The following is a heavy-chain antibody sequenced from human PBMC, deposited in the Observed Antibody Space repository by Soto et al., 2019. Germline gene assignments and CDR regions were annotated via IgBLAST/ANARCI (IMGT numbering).Heavy chain of an antibody. Sequence: EVQLVESGGGLVQPGGSLRLSCAASGFTISGYWMHWVCQAPGKRLVWVSRINSVGSSTGYADSVKGRFTISRDNAKNTLYLQMNSLRAEDTAVYYCARDPMSVRRMDVWGKGTTVTVSS. V-gene: IGHV3-74*01. CDR3: ARDPMSVRRMDV. J-gene: IGHJ6*03. D-gene: IGHD3-22*01. CDR1: GFTISGYW. CDR2: INSVGSST.